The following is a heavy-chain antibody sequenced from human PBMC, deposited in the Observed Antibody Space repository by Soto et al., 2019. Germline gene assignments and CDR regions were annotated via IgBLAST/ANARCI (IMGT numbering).Heavy chain of an antibody. CDR2: IKQDGSEK. CDR1: GFIFSNYW. J-gene: IGHJ4*02. V-gene: IGHV3-7*05. D-gene: IGHD4-17*01. Sequence: PGGSLRLSCAASGFIFSNYWMNWVCQAPGKGLEWVANIKQDGSEKYYVDSVKGRFTISRDNARNSLHLQMNSLRAEDTAVYYCASSYAHWGQGTLVTVSS. CDR3: ASSYAH.